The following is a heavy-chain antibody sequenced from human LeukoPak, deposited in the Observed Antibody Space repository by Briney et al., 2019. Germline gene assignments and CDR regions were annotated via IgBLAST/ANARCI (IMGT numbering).Heavy chain of an antibody. CDR3: ARESSSQELGYRYNHDAFDI. D-gene: IGHD3-16*02. V-gene: IGHV1-2*02. J-gene: IGHJ3*02. Sequence: ASVKVSCKASGYTFTGYYMHWVRQAPGQGLEWMGWINPNSGGTNYAQKFQGRVTMTRDTSISTAYMELGRLRSDDTAVYYCARESSSQELGYRYNHDAFDIWGQGTMVTVSS. CDR2: INPNSGGT. CDR1: GYTFTGYY.